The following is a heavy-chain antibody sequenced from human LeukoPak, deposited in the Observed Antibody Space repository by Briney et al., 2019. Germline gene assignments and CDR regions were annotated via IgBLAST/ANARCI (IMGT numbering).Heavy chain of an antibody. J-gene: IGHJ4*02. D-gene: IGHD3-22*01. V-gene: IGHV3-11*01. CDR1: GFTFSDYY. CDR3: ARDAIDSSGFDFDY. CDR2: ISTSAGTI. Sequence: GESLRLSCEASGFTFSDYYMTWIRQAPGKGLEWISYISTSAGTIYYADSVKGRFTISRDNAKNSLYLQMNSLRAEDTAVYYCARDAIDSSGFDFDYWGQGTLVTVSS.